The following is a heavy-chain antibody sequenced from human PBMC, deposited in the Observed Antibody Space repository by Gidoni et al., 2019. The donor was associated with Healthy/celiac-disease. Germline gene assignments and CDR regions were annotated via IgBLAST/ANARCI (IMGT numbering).Heavy chain of an antibody. Sequence: ELQLVESGGGLVQPGGSLRLSCSASGFTFSSYAMHWVRQAPGKGLEYVSAISSNGGSTYYADSVKGRFTISRDNSKNTLYLQMSSLRAEDTAVYYCVKDRVSSGWHFDYWGQGTLVTVSS. CDR2: ISSNGGST. D-gene: IGHD6-19*01. CDR3: VKDRVSSGWHFDY. V-gene: IGHV3-64D*06. CDR1: GFTFSSYA. J-gene: IGHJ4*02.